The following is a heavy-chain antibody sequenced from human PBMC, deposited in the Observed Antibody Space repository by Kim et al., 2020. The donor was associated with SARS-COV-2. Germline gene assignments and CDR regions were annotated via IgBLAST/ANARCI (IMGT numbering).Heavy chain of an antibody. J-gene: IGHJ5*02. D-gene: IGHD5-12*01. V-gene: IGHV4-4*07. Sequence: SETLSLTCTVSGGSISSYYWSWIRQPAGKGLEWIGRIYTSGSTNYNPSLKSRVTMSVDTSKNQFSLKLSSVTAADTAVYYCARVTDGYNVRPDNNWFDPWGQGTLVTVSS. CDR1: GGSISSYY. CDR2: IYTSGST. CDR3: ARVTDGYNVRPDNNWFDP.